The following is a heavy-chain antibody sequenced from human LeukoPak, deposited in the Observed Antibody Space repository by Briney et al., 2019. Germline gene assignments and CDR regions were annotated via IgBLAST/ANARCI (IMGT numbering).Heavy chain of an antibody. V-gene: IGHV4-31*03. CDR3: ARGAWLVSEEYLQH. J-gene: IGHJ1*01. Sequence: SETLSLTCTVSGGSISSGGYYWSWIRQHPGKGLEWIGYIYYSGTTYYNPSLKSRVTISVDTSKNQFSLKLSSVTAADTAVYYCARGAWLVSEEYLQHWGQGTLVTVSS. D-gene: IGHD6-19*01. CDR2: IYYSGTT. CDR1: GGSISSGGYY.